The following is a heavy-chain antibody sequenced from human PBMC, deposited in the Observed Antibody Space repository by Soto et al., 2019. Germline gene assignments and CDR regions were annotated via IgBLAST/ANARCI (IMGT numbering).Heavy chain of an antibody. V-gene: IGHV6-1*01. CDR3: AKIMSSSMDFSNWFDP. D-gene: IGHD3-3*01. J-gene: IGHJ5*02. Sequence: KQSQTLSLTCAISGDSVSSNSAAWNWIRQSPSRGLEWLGRTYYRSKWYNDYAVSVKSRITINPDTSKNQFSLQLNSVTPEDTAVYYCAKIMSSSMDFSNWFDPWGQGTLVTVSS. CDR2: TYYRSKWYN. CDR1: GDSVSSNSAA.